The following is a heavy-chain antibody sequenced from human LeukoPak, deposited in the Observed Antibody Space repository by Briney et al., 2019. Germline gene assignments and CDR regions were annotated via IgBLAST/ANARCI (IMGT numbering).Heavy chain of an antibody. V-gene: IGHV1-69*04. CDR3: ARDVENYYGSGSYYRNGYYYYGMDV. CDR1: GGTFSSYA. CDR2: IIPILGIA. Sequence: ASVKVSCKASGGTFSSYAISWVRQAPGQGLEWMGRIIPILGIANCAQKFQGRVTITADKSTSTAYMELSSLRSEDTAVYYCARDVENYYGSGSYYRNGYYYYGMDVWGQGTTVTVSS. D-gene: IGHD3-10*01. J-gene: IGHJ6*02.